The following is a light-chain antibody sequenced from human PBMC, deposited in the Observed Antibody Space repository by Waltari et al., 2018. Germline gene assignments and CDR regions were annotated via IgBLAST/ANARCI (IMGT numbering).Light chain of an antibody. V-gene: IGLV4-69*01. CDR1: SGHSSNI. CDR2: VNSDGRH. CDR3: ETGGHGTWV. Sequence: QLVLTQSPSASASLGAPVKLTCTLSSGHSSNIIALLEQQPGKGPRYLVKVNSDGRHRKGDEIPDRFSGSSSGAERYLTISSLQSEDEADYYCETGGHGTWVFGGGTKLTVL. J-gene: IGLJ3*02.